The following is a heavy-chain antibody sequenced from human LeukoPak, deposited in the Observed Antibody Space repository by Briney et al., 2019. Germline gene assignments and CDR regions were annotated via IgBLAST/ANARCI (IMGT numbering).Heavy chain of an antibody. Sequence: GGSLRLSCAASGFTFSSYAMSWVRQAPGKGLEWVSAISGSGGSTYYADSVKGRFTISRDNSKNTLYLQMNSLKTEDTAVYYCTSRSYTGENWFDPWGQGTLVTVSS. CDR3: TSRSYTGENWFDP. V-gene: IGHV3-23*01. CDR2: ISGSGGST. D-gene: IGHD3-16*01. CDR1: GFTFSSYA. J-gene: IGHJ5*02.